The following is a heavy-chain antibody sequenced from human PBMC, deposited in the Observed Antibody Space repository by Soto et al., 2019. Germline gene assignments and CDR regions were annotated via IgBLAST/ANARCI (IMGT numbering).Heavy chain of an antibody. CDR1: GFSLSTNGVG. CDR3: AHHVVKQRLGFYHYYGMDV. CDR2: IYWDDDK. D-gene: IGHD6-25*01. V-gene: IGHV2-5*02. J-gene: IGHJ6*02. Sequence: QITLKESGPTLVKPTQTLTLTCTFSGFSLSTNGVGVGWIRQPPGKALEWLAIIYWDDDKRYSPSLKSRLTVTKDTSKNQVVLTMTNMDPVDTATYYCAHHVVKQRLGFYHYYGMDVWGQGTTVTVSS.